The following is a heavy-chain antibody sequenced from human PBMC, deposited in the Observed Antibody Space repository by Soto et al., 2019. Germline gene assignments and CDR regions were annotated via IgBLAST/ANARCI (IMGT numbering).Heavy chain of an antibody. CDR3: MLGSGWKDFDY. V-gene: IGHV4-39*01. J-gene: IGHJ4*02. CDR1: GGSISSSSYY. Sequence: QLQLQESGPGLVKPSETLSLTCTVSGGSISSSSYYWGWIRQPPGKGLEWIGSIYYSGSTYYNPSLKSRVTISVDRSKTQLSLKLSSVTAADTAVYYCMLGSGWKDFDYWGQGTLVTVSS. CDR2: IYYSGST. D-gene: IGHD3-22*01.